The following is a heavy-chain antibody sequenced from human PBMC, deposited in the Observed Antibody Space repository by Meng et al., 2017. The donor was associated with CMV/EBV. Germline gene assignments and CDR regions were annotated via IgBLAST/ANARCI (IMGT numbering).Heavy chain of an antibody. Sequence: GSLRLSCTVSGGSISSYYWSWIRQPPGKGLEWIGYIYYSGSTNYTPSLKSRVTISVDTSKNQFSLKLSSVTAADTAVYYCARSRGNNCGGDCYDFDYWGQGTLVTVSS. D-gene: IGHD2-21*01. CDR2: IYYSGST. CDR3: ARSRGNNCGGDCYDFDY. CDR1: GGSISSYY. J-gene: IGHJ4*02. V-gene: IGHV4-59*01.